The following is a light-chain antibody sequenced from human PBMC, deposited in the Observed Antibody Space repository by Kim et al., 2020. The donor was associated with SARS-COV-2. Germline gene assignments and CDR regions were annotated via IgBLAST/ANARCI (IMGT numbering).Light chain of an antibody. V-gene: IGLV3-9*01. J-gene: IGLJ3*02. CDR3: QVWDSSTWV. CDR1: NIGSKN. CDR2: RDS. Sequence: VALGQTARITCGGNNIGSKNVHGYQQKPGQAPVLVIYRDSNRPSGIPERFSGSNSGNTATLTISRAQAGDEADYYCQVWDSSTWVFGGGTQLTVL.